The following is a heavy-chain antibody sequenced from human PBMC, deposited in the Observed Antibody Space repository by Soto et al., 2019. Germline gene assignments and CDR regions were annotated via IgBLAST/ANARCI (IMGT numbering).Heavy chain of an antibody. CDR1: GFIFNRFG. CDR2: ISYDGSNK. D-gene: IGHD3-10*02. J-gene: IGHJ4*02. Sequence: PGGSLRLSCAASGFIFNRFGMHWVRQAPGKGLEWVAVISYDGSNKYYADSVKGRFTISRDNSQNTLYLEMNSLRPEDTAMYYCAKAVDISVRGVPPSDCWGQGTLVTVSS. CDR3: AKAVDISVRGVPPSDC. V-gene: IGHV3-30*18.